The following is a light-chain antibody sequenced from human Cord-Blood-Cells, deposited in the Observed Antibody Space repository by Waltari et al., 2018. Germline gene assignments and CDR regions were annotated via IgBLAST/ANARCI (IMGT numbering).Light chain of an antibody. V-gene: IGKV1-33*01. CDR2: DAY. J-gene: IGKJ3*01. Sequence: DIQMTQSPSSLSASVGERVTITCQASQDISNYLNWYQQKPGKAPKLLIYDAYNLDTGVPSRFSGSGSGTDFTFTISSLQPEDIATYYCQQYDNLPFTFGPGTKVDIK. CDR1: QDISNY. CDR3: QQYDNLPFT.